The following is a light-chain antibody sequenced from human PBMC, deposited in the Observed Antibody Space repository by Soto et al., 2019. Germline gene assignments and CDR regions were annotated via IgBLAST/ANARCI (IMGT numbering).Light chain of an antibody. Sequence: EIVMTQSPATLSVSPGERATLSCRASQSVSSNLAWYQQKPGQATRLLNYVASTRAPGIPARFSGSGSGTEFTLTIGSLQSDDVAVYYCQQYNKFPSLPCGGGTKVEIK. V-gene: IGKV3-15*01. J-gene: IGKJ4*01. CDR1: QSVSSN. CDR3: QQYNKFPSLP. CDR2: VAS.